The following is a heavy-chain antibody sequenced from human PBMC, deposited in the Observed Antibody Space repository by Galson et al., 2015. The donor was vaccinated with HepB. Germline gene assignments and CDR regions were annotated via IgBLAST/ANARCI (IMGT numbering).Heavy chain of an antibody. CDR1: GFTFSSYS. CDR2: ISSSSSYI. CDR3: ARGLPYYYDSSDAFDI. D-gene: IGHD3-22*01. V-gene: IGHV3-21*01. Sequence: SLRLSCAASGFTFSSYSMNWVRQAPGKGLEWVSSISSSSSYIYYADSVKGRFTISRDNAKNSLYLQMNSLRAEDTAVYYCARGLPYYYDSSDAFDIWGQGTMVTVSS. J-gene: IGHJ3*02.